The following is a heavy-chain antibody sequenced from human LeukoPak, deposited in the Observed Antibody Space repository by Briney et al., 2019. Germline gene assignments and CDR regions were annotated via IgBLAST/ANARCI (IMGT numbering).Heavy chain of an antibody. J-gene: IGHJ6*03. V-gene: IGHV3-23*01. D-gene: IGHD3-16*02. CDR2: ISGSGGST. Sequence: GGSLRLSCAASGFTFSSYAMSWVRQAPGKGLEWVSAISGSGGSTYYADSVKGRFTISRDNSKNTLYLQMNGLRAEDTAVYYCAKAAYYDYVWGSYRTYYHYYMDVWGKGTTVTVSS. CDR1: GFTFSSYA. CDR3: AKAAYYDYVWGSYRTYYHYYMDV.